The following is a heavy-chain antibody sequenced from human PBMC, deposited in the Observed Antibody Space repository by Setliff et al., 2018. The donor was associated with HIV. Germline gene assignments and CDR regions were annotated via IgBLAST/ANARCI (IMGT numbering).Heavy chain of an antibody. V-gene: IGHV3-53*05. J-gene: IGHJ3*02. Sequence: GGSLRLSCAASGFTVSGSYMSWVRQAPGKGLEWVSTIYSDGSTYHADSVKGRFTLSRDNSKSTLYLQMNSLTPEDTAVYYCAKGRYGGYDWGTLDIWGQGTMVTVSS. CDR3: AKGRYGGYDWGTLDI. D-gene: IGHD5-12*01. CDR2: IYSDGST. CDR1: GFTVSGSY.